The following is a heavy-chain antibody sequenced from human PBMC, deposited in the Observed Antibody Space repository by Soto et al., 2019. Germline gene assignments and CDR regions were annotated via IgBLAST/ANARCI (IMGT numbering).Heavy chain of an antibody. CDR3: ARDDEHGRNCDLAY. Sequence: QVQLVQSGGGVVQPGRSLRLSCAASGVNFNTYFMHWVRQAPGKGLEWVAMIFPHGRDKEYADSVKGRFTISRDNSNNMMYLQMDSLRPEDTAVSYCARDDEHGRNCDLAYWGQGALVTVSS. J-gene: IGHJ4*02. CDR1: GVNFNTYF. CDR2: IFPHGRDK. D-gene: IGHD1-26*01. V-gene: IGHV3-30*03.